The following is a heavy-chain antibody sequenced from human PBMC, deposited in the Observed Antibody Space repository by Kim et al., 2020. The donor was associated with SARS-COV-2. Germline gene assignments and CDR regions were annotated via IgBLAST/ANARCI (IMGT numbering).Heavy chain of an antibody. CDR2: INHSGST. CDR3: ARGLDTAGGPATEFDY. V-gene: IGHV4-34*01. CDR1: GGSFSGYY. J-gene: IGHJ4*02. Sequence: SETLSLTCAVYGGSFSGYYWSWIRQPPGKGLEWIGEINHSGSTNYNPSLKSRVTISVDTSKNQFSLKLSSVTAADTAVYYCARGLDTAGGPATEFDYWGQGTLVTVSS. D-gene: IGHD2-2*02.